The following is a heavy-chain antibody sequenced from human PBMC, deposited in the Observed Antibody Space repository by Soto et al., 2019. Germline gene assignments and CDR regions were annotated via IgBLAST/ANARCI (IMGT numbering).Heavy chain of an antibody. CDR2: ISGGSDYT. D-gene: IGHD2-15*01. CDR3: ANXQYRSPTH. V-gene: IGHV3-11*06. J-gene: IGHJ4*02. CDR1: GFNFGPAD. Sequence: SLRLSCGASGFNFGPADMIWMRPAPGKRREGVSFISGGSDYTNSADSVRGRFTISRDKDKSSLYLELNSLRADXTAVYYCANXQYRSPTHWGRGA.